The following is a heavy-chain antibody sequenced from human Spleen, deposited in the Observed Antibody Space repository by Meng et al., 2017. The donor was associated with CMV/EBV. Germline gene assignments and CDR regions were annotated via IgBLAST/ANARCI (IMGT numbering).Heavy chain of an antibody. CDR3: AKDRGYYDSSGYPN. CDR2: INSDESKT. D-gene: IGHD3-22*01. V-gene: IGHV3-74*01. Sequence: GESLKISCTASGFTFSNYWMHWVRQGPGKGLGWVSLINSDESKTSYADSVKGRFTISRDNSKNTLYLQMNSLRAEDTAVYYCAKDRGYYDSSGYPNWGQGTLVTVSS. CDR1: GFTFSNYW. J-gene: IGHJ4*02.